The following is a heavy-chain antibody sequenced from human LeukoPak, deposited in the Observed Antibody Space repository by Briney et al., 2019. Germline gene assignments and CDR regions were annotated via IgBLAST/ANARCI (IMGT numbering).Heavy chain of an antibody. Sequence: GGSLRLSCAASGFTFSSYAMSWVRQAPGKGLEWVSAISGSGGSTYYADSVKGRFTISRDNSKNTLYLQMNSPRAEDTAVYYCAKDEGYCSGGSCLNWFDPWGQGTLVTVSS. CDR2: ISGSGGST. CDR3: AKDEGYCSGGSCLNWFDP. D-gene: IGHD2-15*01. J-gene: IGHJ5*02. CDR1: GFTFSSYA. V-gene: IGHV3-23*01.